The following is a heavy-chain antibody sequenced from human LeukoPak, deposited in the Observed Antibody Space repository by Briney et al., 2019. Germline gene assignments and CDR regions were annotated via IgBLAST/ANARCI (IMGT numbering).Heavy chain of an antibody. V-gene: IGHV3-15*01. CDR2: IKSKTDGGTT. D-gene: IGHD3-22*01. J-gene: IGHJ6*02. Sequence: GGSLRLSCAASGFTFSNAWMSWVRQAPGKGLEWVGRIKSKTDGGTTDYAAPVKGRFTISRDDSKNTLYLQMNSLKTEDTAVYYCTTDVGRDSSGYYYHYYYGMDVWGQGTTVTVSS. CDR3: TTDVGRDSSGYYYHYYYGMDV. CDR1: GFTFSNAW.